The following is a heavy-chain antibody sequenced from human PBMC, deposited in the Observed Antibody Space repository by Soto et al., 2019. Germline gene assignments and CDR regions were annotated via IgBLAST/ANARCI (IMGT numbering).Heavy chain of an antibody. CDR1: KFTFSDFA. D-gene: IGHD1-20*01. V-gene: IGHV3-23*01. Sequence: DVQLLESGGGLVQPGGSLTLSCAASKFTFSDFAMSWVRQAPGKGLEGVSSIGGRGTDTYYADSVKGRFTISRDHSKNTLFLQMDGLRDEDTAVYYCAKDAVPYNGKWDWFDSWGQGTLVIVSS. CDR3: AKDAVPYNGKWDWFDS. CDR2: IGGRGTDT. J-gene: IGHJ5*01.